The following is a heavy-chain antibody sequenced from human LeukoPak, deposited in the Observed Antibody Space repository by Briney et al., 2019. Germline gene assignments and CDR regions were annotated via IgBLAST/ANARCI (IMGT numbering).Heavy chain of an antibody. CDR1: GYTFTSYG. V-gene: IGHV1-18*01. D-gene: IGHD3-9*01. CDR2: ISAYNGNT. J-gene: IGHJ4*02. Sequence: ASAKVSCKASGYTFTSYGISWVRQTPGQGLEWMGWISAYNGNTNYAQKLQGRVTMTTDTSTSTAYMELRSLRSDDTAVYYCARVRYDILTGYWSYFDYWGQGTLVTVSS. CDR3: ARVRYDILTGYWSYFDY.